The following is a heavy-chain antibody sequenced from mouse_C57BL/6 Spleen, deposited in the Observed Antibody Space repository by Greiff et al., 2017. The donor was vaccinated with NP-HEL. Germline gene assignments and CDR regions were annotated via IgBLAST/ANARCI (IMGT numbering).Heavy chain of an antibody. D-gene: IGHD2-4*01. J-gene: IGHJ2*01. CDR2: ISDGGSYT. CDR1: GFTFSSYA. V-gene: IGHV5-4*01. Sequence: EVNLVESGGGLVKPGGSLKLSCAASGFTFSSYAMSWVRQTPEKRLEWVATISDGGSYTYYPDNVKGRFTISRDNAKNNLYLQMSHLKSEDTAMYYCARDRNEITTYFDYWGQGTTLTVSS. CDR3: ARDRNEITTYFDY.